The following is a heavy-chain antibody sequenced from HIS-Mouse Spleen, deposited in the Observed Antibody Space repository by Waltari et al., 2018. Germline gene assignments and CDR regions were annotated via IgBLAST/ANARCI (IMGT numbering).Heavy chain of an antibody. Sequence: QLQLQESGPGLVKPSATLSLTCTVSGGSISSSSYYWGWSRQPPGKGLEWIGSIYYSGSTYDNPSLKSRVTISVDTSKNQFSLKLSSVTAADTAVYYCAREIPYSSSWYDWYFDLWGRGTLVTVSS. CDR2: IYYSGST. D-gene: IGHD6-13*01. V-gene: IGHV4-39*07. J-gene: IGHJ2*01. CDR3: AREIPYSSSWYDWYFDL. CDR1: GGSISSSSYY.